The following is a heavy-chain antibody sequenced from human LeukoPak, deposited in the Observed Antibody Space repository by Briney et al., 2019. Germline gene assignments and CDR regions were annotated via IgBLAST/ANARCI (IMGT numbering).Heavy chain of an antibody. CDR2: ISHDGQHQ. J-gene: IGHJ5*02. D-gene: IGHD2-2*01. CDR1: GITFNIYG. CDR3: AKYGVPAAIPGMVDWFDP. Sequence: GGSLRLSCVASGITFNIYGMHWVRQAPGQGLEWVAVISHDGQHQYYADSVKGRFTISRDDSKNTLYLQMNSLRAEDTAVYYCAKYGVPAAIPGMVDWFDPWGQGTLVTVSS. V-gene: IGHV3-30*18.